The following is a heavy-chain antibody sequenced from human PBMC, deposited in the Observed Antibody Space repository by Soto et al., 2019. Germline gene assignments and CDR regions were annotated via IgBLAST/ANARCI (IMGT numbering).Heavy chain of an antibody. D-gene: IGHD2-15*01. J-gene: IGHJ6*03. CDR1: GYTFTSYG. Sequence: ASVKVSCKASGYTFTSYGISWVRQAPGQGLERMGWISAYNGNTNYAQKLQGRVTMTTDTSTSTAYMELRSLRSDDTAVYYCARDSIFCSGGSCYHYYYYMDVWGKGTTVTVSS. CDR2: ISAYNGNT. CDR3: ARDSIFCSGGSCYHYYYYMDV. V-gene: IGHV1-18*01.